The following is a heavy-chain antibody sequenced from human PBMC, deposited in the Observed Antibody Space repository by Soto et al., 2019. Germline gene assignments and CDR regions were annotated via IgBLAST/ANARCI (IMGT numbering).Heavy chain of an antibody. CDR1: GFTFDDYA. Sequence: EVQLVESGGGLVQPGRSLRLSCAASGFTFDDYAMHWVRQAPGKGLEWVSGISWNSGSIGYADSVKGRFTISRDNAKNSLYLQMNSLRAEDTALYYCAKDKRDYAGFDYWGQGTLVTVSS. J-gene: IGHJ4*02. V-gene: IGHV3-9*01. D-gene: IGHD4-17*01. CDR2: ISWNSGSI. CDR3: AKDKRDYAGFDY.